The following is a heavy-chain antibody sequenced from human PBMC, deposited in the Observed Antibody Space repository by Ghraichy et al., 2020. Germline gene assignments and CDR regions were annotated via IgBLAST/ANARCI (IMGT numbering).Heavy chain of an antibody. J-gene: IGHJ2*01. D-gene: IGHD6-19*01. Sequence: SETLSLTCTVSGGSISSYYWSWIRQPPGKGLEWIGYIYYSGSTNYNPSLKSRVTISVDTSKNQFSLKLSSVTAADTAVYYCASGYSSGWYPWYFDLWGRGTRVTVSS. CDR2: IYYSGST. V-gene: IGHV4-59*01. CDR3: ASGYSSGWYPWYFDL. CDR1: GGSISSYY.